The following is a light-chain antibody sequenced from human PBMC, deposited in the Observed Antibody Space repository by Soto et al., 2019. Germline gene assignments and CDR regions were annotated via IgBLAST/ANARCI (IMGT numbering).Light chain of an antibody. CDR2: EVS. Sequence: QSVLTQPASVSGSPGQSITISCTGTSSDVAGYIYVSWYQQHPGKAPKLMIFEVSNRPSGVSNRFSGSRSGNTASLTISGLQAEDEADYFCSSYTSGSTLYVFGSGTQLTVL. V-gene: IGLV2-14*01. CDR1: SSDVAGYIY. J-gene: IGLJ1*01. CDR3: SSYTSGSTLYV.